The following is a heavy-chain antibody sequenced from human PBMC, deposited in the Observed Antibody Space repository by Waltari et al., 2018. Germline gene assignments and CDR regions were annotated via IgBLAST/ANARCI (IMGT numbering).Heavy chain of an antibody. CDR1: GYSISSGYY. J-gene: IGHJ6*02. D-gene: IGHD3-10*01. CDR2: IYHSGST. Sequence: QVQLQESGPGLVKPSETLSLTCAVSGYSISSGYYWGWIRQPPGKGLEWIGSIYHSGSTYYNPSLKSRVTISVDTSKNQFSLKLSSVTAADTAVYYCARDTVQGVHYYYYGMDVWGQGTTVTVSS. CDR3: ARDTVQGVHYYYYGMDV. V-gene: IGHV4-38-2*02.